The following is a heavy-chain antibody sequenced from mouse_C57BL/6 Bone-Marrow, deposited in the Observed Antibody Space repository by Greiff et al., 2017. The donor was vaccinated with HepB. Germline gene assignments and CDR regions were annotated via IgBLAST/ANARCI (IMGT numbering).Heavy chain of an antibody. V-gene: IGHV1-85*01. CDR1: GYTFTSYD. CDR2: IYPRDGST. Sequence: VQLQQSGPELVKPGASVKLSCKASGYTFTSYDINWVKQRPGQGLEWIGWIYPRDGSTKYNEKFKGKATLTVDKSSSTAYMQLSSLTSEDSAVYYCAIWLRRRGRRHYYAMDYWGQGTSVTVSS. D-gene: IGHD2-2*01. J-gene: IGHJ4*01. CDR3: AIWLRRRGRRHYYAMDY.